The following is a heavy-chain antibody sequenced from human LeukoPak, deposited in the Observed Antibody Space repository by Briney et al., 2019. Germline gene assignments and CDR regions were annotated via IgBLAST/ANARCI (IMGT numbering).Heavy chain of an antibody. Sequence: GASVKVSCKASGYTFIVYYIHWLRQAPGQGLEWMGWMNPNSGNTGYAQKFQGRVTMTRNTSISTAYMELSSMRSEDTAVYYCARGENYYGSGSYRDYWGQGTLVTVSS. V-gene: IGHV1-8*02. CDR2: MNPNSGNT. D-gene: IGHD3-10*01. J-gene: IGHJ4*02. CDR3: ARGENYYGSGSYRDY. CDR1: GYTFIVYY.